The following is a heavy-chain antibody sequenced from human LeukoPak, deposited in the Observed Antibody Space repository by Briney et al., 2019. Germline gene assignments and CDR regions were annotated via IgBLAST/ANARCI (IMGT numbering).Heavy chain of an antibody. V-gene: IGHV1-46*01. CDR3: ARDLSAGGPDQLLSL. CDR1: GYTFTNYY. D-gene: IGHD2-2*01. J-gene: IGHJ4*02. CDR2: VNPSGGST. Sequence: ASVKVSCKASGYTFTNYYMHWVRQAPGQGLEWMGIVNPSGGSTSYAQKFQGRVTMTRDTSTSTVYMELSSLRSEDTAVYYCARDLSAGGPDQLLSLWSQGTLVTVSS.